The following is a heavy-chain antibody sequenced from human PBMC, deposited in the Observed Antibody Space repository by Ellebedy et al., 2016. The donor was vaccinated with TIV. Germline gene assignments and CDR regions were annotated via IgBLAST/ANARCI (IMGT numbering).Heavy chain of an antibody. CDR2: LTADGRST. CDR3: RPGHYSDA. CDR1: GFSLSNSF. J-gene: IGHJ4*02. V-gene: IGHV3-23*01. Sequence: GGSLRLXCAPSGFSLSNSFMSRIRQAPGKGLEWVSTLTADGRSTYFADSVKGRFTISRDNSKNTVYLQMNSLRSEDTAVYYCRPGHYSDAWGQGTLVTVSS.